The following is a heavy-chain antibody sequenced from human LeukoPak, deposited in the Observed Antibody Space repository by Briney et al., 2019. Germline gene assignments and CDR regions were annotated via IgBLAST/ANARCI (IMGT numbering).Heavy chain of an antibody. Sequence: SVKVSCKASGDTFSSYAISWVRQAPGQGLEWMGGIIPIFGTANYAQKFQGRVTITTDESTSTAYMELSSLRSEDTAVYYCAREGFSTYGSGINWFDPWGQGTLVTVSS. D-gene: IGHD3-10*01. CDR3: AREGFSTYGSGINWFDP. CDR2: IIPIFGTA. V-gene: IGHV1-69*05. J-gene: IGHJ5*02. CDR1: GDTFSSYA.